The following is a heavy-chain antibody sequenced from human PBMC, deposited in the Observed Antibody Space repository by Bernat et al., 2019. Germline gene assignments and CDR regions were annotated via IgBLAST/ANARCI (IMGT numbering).Heavy chain of an antibody. CDR1: GFTFSSYA. CDR2: ISGSGGST. Sequence: EVQLLESGGGLVQPGGSLRLSCAASGFTFSSYAMSWVRQAPGKGLEWVPGISGSGGSTYYADSVKGRFTISRDNSKNTLYLQMNSLRAEDTAVYYCVPLAIKVGCSGGSCYQLFDYWGQGTLVTVSS. J-gene: IGHJ4*02. V-gene: IGHV3-23*01. CDR3: VPLAIKVGCSGGSCYQLFDY. D-gene: IGHD2-15*01.